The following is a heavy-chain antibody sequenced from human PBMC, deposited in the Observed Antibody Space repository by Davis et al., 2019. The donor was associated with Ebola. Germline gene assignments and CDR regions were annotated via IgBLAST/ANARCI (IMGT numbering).Heavy chain of an antibody. Sequence: PGGSLRLSCTVSGGSVSSGSYYWSWIRQPPGKGLEWIGYIYYSGSTNYNPSLKSRVTISVDTSKNQFSLKLSSVTAADTAVYYCARVTEMAGLDYWGQGTLVTVSS. V-gene: IGHV4-61*01. D-gene: IGHD5-24*01. CDR1: GGSVSSGSYY. J-gene: IGHJ4*02. CDR2: IYYSGST. CDR3: ARVTEMAGLDY.